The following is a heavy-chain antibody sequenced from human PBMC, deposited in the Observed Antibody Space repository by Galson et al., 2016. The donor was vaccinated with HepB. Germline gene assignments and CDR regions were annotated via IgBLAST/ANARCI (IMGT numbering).Heavy chain of an antibody. V-gene: IGHV3-21*01. CDR3: AKDRALELRSGIDY. J-gene: IGHJ4*02. D-gene: IGHD1-7*01. CDR1: GFTFNTYS. Sequence: SLRLSCAASGFTFNTYSMNWVRQAPGKGLEWVSSIRGTSTYIYYADSVKGRFTISRDNSKNTLYLQLNSLRADDTAVYYCAKDRALELRSGIDYWGQGTLVTVSS. CDR2: IRGTSTYI.